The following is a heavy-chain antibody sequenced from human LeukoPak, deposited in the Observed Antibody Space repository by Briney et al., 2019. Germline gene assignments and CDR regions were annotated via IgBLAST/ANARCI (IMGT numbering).Heavy chain of an antibody. D-gene: IGHD1-26*01. J-gene: IGHJ4*02. V-gene: IGHV4-39*01. CDR3: ARYQWDSTYY. CDR2: IYYSGST. Sequence: SETLSLTCTVSGGSISSSSYYWGWIRQPPGKGLEWIGSIYYSGSTYYNPSLKSRVTISVDTSKNQFSLKLSSVTAADTAVYYCARYQWDSTYYWGQGTLVAVSS. CDR1: GGSISSSSYY.